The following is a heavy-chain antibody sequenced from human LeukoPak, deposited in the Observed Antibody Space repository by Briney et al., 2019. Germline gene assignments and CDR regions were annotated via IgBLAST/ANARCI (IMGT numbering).Heavy chain of an antibody. J-gene: IGHJ4*02. CDR1: GDSVSTNLYY. Sequence: SETLSLTCTVSGDSVSTNLYYWVWVLQPPRKGLDLIGNLFHSGTRYYNPSPNSRVPISVDTSKHQFSLKLNSLTAADTAVYYCARQGYGRSSFFDHWGQGTLVTVSS. CDR3: ARQGYGRSSFFDH. V-gene: IGHV4-39*01. CDR2: LFHSGTR. D-gene: IGHD6-6*01.